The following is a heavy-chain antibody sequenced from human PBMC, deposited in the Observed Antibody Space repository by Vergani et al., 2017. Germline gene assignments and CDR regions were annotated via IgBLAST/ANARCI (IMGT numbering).Heavy chain of an antibody. CDR2: ISYDGSNK. CDR1: GFTFSSYV. Sequence: QVQLVESGGGVVQPGRSLRLSCAASGFTFSSYVMHWVRQAPGKGLEWVAVISYDGSNKYYADSVKGRFTISRDNSKNTLYLQMNSLRAEDTAVYYCAKNLGQYCSGGSCYSGLDYWGQGTLVTVSS. CDR3: AKNLGQYCSGGSCYSGLDY. J-gene: IGHJ4*02. D-gene: IGHD2-15*01. V-gene: IGHV3-30*18.